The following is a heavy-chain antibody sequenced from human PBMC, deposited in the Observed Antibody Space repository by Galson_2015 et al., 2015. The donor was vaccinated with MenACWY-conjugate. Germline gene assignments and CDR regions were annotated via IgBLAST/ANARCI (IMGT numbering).Heavy chain of an antibody. D-gene: IGHD4/OR15-4a*01. CDR2: IWYDGTNK. CDR3: ARDLTTFFFDY. CDR1: GFAFSGYA. V-gene: IGHV3-33*01. J-gene: IGHJ4*02. Sequence: LRLSCAASGFAFSGYAMHWVRQPPGKGLEWVAIIWYDGTNKYYADSVKGRFTISRDNSKNTLYLQMNSLRAEDTAVYYCARDLTTFFFDYWGQGTLVTVSS.